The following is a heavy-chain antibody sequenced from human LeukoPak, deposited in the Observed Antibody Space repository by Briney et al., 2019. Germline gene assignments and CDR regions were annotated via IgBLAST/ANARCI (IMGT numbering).Heavy chain of an antibody. Sequence: PGGALRLSCAASGFIFSSYWMHWVRQAPGKGLVWVSRSNCDGRSTSYADSVKGRFTISRENAKNTLYLQMNSLRAEDTAVYYCARPGPDAFDIWGQGTMVTVSS. CDR2: SNCDGRST. CDR1: GFIFSSYW. CDR3: ARPGPDAFDI. J-gene: IGHJ3*02. V-gene: IGHV3-74*01.